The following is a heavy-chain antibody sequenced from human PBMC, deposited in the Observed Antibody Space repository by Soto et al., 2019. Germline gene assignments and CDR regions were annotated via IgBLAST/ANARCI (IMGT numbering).Heavy chain of an antibody. CDR3: AKYEVFDGLLSPTDY. Sequence: EVQLLESGGGLVQPGGSLRLSCAASGFTFSSYGMTWVRQTPGKGLEWASAISGSGYSPYYADSMKCRFTISRDNSKNTLDIQMNSLRAEDTAVYYCAKYEVFDGLLSPTDYWGQRTLVTVSS. D-gene: IGHD3-9*01. CDR1: GFTFSSYG. V-gene: IGHV3-23*01. J-gene: IGHJ4*02. CDR2: ISGSGYSP.